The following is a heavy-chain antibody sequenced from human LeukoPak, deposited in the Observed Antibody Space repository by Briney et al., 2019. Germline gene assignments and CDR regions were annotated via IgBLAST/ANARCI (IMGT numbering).Heavy chain of an antibody. CDR1: GGTFSSYA. Sequence: ASVKVSCKASGGTFSSYAISWVRQMPGKGLEWMGRIDPSDSYTNYSPSFQGHVTISADKSISTAYLQWSSLKASDTAMYYCATDYGDYGSYYYYGMDVWGQGTTVTVSS. CDR2: IDPSDSYT. CDR3: ATDYGDYGSYYYYGMDV. V-gene: IGHV5-10-1*01. J-gene: IGHJ6*02. D-gene: IGHD4-17*01.